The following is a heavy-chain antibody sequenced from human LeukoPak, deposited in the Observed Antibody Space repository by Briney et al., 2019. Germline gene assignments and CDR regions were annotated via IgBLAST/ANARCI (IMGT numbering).Heavy chain of an antibody. J-gene: IGHJ4*02. V-gene: IGHV3-7*04. D-gene: IGHD3-16*02. CDR3: VKDGRYLDY. Sequence: PGGSLRLSCAASGFDFGGSWMSWVRQAPGKGLEWVDNIKEDDSEIYYVDSVKGRFTISRDNAKTSVYLQMNSLRADDTAIYYCVKDGRYLDYWGQGTLVTVSS. CDR1: GFDFGGSW. CDR2: IKEDDSEI.